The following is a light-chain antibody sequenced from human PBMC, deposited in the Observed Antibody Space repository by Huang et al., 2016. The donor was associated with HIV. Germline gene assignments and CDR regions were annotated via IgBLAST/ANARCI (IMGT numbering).Light chain of an antibody. CDR2: GAS. CDR1: QSVSSSY. V-gene: IGKV3-20*01. J-gene: IGKJ1*01. Sequence: EIVLTQYPGTLFLSPGERATLSCRVSQSVSSSYLTWYQQKPGQAPRLVIHGASSRATGIPDRFSGSGSGTDFTLTISRLEPEDFAVYYCQQYGTSPQTFGQGTKVEIK. CDR3: QQYGTSPQT.